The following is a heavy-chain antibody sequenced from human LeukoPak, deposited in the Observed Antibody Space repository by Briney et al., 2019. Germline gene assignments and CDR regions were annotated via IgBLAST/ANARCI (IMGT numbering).Heavy chain of an antibody. Sequence: GGSLRLSCAASGFTFSSYEMNWVRQAPGKGLEWVSYISSSGSTIYYADSVKGRFTISRDNAKNSLYLQMNSLRAEDTAVYYCARVGLGESSRKYYYYMDVWGKGTTVTVSS. CDR3: ARVGLGESSRKYYYYMDV. CDR2: ISSSGSTI. D-gene: IGHD3-10*01. V-gene: IGHV3-48*03. J-gene: IGHJ6*03. CDR1: GFTFSSYE.